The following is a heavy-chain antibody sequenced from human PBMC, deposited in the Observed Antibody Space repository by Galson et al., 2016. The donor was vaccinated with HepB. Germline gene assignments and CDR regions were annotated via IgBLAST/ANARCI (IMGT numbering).Heavy chain of an antibody. D-gene: IGHD3-16*01. Sequence: SVKVSCKASGFTFISANFHWVRQAPGEGLEWMGMVFRSGGSSNNMQKFQGRVTMTRDTSTSTVYMEMRGLTPEDTAVYYCATDSWGPDYWGQGTKVTVSS. J-gene: IGHJ4*02. CDR2: VFRSGGSS. V-gene: IGHV1-46*01. CDR1: GFTFISAN. CDR3: ATDSWGPDY.